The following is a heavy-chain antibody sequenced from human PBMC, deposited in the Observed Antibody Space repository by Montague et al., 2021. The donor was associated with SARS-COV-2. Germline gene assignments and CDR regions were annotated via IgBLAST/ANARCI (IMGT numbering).Heavy chain of an antibody. V-gene: IGHV6-1*01. CDR2: TYYRSKWFH. D-gene: IGHD6-19*01. J-gene: IGHJ4*02. CDR1: RDSVSSNRAA. CDR3: ANFAVSGTTADY. Sequence: SAISRDSVSSNRAAWNWIRQSPSRGLEWLGRTYYRSKWFHDYAISVKSRIIINPDTSKNQFSLQLNSVTPEDTAVYYCANFAVSGTTADYWGQGILVTVSS.